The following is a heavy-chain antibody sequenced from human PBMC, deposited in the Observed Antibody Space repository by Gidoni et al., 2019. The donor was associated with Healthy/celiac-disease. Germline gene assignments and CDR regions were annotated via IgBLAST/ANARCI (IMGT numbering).Heavy chain of an antibody. CDR1: GFTFSSYA. Sequence: EVQLLESGGGLVQPGGTLRLSCAASGFTFSSYAMSWVRQAPGKGLKWVSAIGGSGGSTYYADSVKGRFTISRDNSKNTLYLQMNSLRAEDTAVYYCATYMNYYDSSGYIGGGDYWGQGTLVTVSS. CDR3: ATYMNYYDSSGYIGGGDY. V-gene: IGHV3-23*01. CDR2: IGGSGGST. D-gene: IGHD3-22*01. J-gene: IGHJ4*02.